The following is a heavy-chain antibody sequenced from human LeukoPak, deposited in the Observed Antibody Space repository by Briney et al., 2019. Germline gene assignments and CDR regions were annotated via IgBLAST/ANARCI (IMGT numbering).Heavy chain of an antibody. J-gene: IGHJ5*02. Sequence: SETLSLTCTVSGGSISSSNRWSWVRQPPGKGLEWIGEIYHSGSTNYNPSLKSRVTISVDKSKNQFSLKLSSVTAADTAVYYCAELVVHNWFDPWGQGTLVTVSS. CDR2: IYHSGST. CDR3: AELVVHNWFDP. D-gene: IGHD2-15*01. CDR1: GGSISSSNR. V-gene: IGHV4-4*02.